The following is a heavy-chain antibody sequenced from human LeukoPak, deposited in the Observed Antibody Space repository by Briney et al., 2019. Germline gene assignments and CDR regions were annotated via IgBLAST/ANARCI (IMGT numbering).Heavy chain of an antibody. CDR3: AKVRGSSSSAWDY. V-gene: IGHV3-23*01. Sequence: GGSLRLSCAASGFTVSSNYMSWVRQAPGKGLEWVSAISGSGGSTYYADSVKGRFTISRDNSKNTLYLQMNSLRAEDTAVYYCAKVRGSSSSAWDYWGQGTLVTVSS. CDR2: ISGSGGST. CDR1: GFTVSSNY. J-gene: IGHJ4*02. D-gene: IGHD6-6*01.